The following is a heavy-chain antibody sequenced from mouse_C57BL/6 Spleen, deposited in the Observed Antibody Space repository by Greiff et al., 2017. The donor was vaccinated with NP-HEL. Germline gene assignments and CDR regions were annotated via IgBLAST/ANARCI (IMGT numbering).Heavy chain of an antibody. CDR2: IYPRSGNT. Sequence: VQLQQSGAELARPGASVKLSCKASGYTFTSYGISWVKQRTGQGLEWIGEIYPRSGNTYYNEKFKGKATLTADKSSSTAYMELRSLTSEDSAVYFCARNYGSSENFYYWGQGTTLTVAS. CDR1: GYTFTSYG. CDR3: ARNYGSSENFYY. J-gene: IGHJ2*01. V-gene: IGHV1-81*01. D-gene: IGHD1-1*01.